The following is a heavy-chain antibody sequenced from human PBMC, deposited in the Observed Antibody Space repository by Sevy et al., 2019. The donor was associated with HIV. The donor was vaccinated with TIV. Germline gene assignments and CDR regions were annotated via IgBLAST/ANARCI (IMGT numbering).Heavy chain of an antibody. CDR3: ARDKVHYDFWSGYYYYYYGMDV. J-gene: IGHJ6*02. V-gene: IGHV3-30*04. CDR1: GFTFSSYA. Sequence: GGSLRLSCAASGFTFSSYAMHWVRQAPGKGLERVAVISYDGSNKYYADSVKGRFTISRDNYKNTLYLQMNSLRAEDTAVYYCARDKVHYDFWSGYYYYYYGMDVWGQGTTVTVSS. D-gene: IGHD3-3*01. CDR2: ISYDGSNK.